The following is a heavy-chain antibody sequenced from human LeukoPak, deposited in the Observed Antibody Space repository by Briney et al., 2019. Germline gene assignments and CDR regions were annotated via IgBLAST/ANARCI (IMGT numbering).Heavy chain of an antibody. CDR1: GYTFTSYG. CDR2: ISAYNGNT. J-gene: IGHJ4*02. CDR3: ARDGWIQLWPSRNYFDY. D-gene: IGHD5-18*01. V-gene: IGHV1-18*01. Sequence: ASVKVSCKASGYTFTSYGISRVRQAPGQGLEWMGWISAYNGNTNYAQKLQGRVTMTTDTSTSTAYMELRSLRSDDTAVYYCARDGWIQLWPSRNYFDYWGQGTLVTVSS.